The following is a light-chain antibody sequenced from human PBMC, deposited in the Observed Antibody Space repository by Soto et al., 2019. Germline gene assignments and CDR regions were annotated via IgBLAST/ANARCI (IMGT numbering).Light chain of an antibody. J-gene: IGLJ2*01. Sequence: QSALTQPASVSGSPGQSITISCTGTSSDVGSYNLVSWYQQHPGKAPKLMIYEGSKRPSGVSNRFSGSKSGNTASLTISGLQAEDEADYYCCSYAGSSIVVFGGVTKLTV. CDR3: CSYAGSSIVV. CDR2: EGS. V-gene: IGLV2-23*01. CDR1: SSDVGSYNL.